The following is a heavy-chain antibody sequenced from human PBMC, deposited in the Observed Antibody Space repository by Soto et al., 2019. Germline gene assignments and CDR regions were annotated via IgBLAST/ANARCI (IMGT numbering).Heavy chain of an antibody. Sequence: SETLSLTCTVSGDSVTSGSYYWTWLRQPPGKGLEWIGYISYTGRTKYNPSLQSRVTISVDTSKNDFSLNLSSVTAADTAVYFCAREWGLLPYYVMNVWGHGTAVTVSS. CDR1: GDSVTSGSYY. CDR2: ISYTGRT. V-gene: IGHV4-61*03. CDR3: AREWGLLPYYVMNV. D-gene: IGHD7-27*01. J-gene: IGHJ6*02.